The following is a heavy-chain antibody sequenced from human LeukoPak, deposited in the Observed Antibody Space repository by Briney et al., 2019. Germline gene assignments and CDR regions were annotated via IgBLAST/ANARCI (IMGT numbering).Heavy chain of an antibody. CDR1: GFTFSSYS. CDR3: AKETYGDYMPDY. Sequence: GGSLRLSCAASGFTFSSYSMNWVRQAPGKGLEWVSAISGSGGSTYYADSVKGRFTISRDNSKNTLYLQMNSLRAEDTAVYYCAKETYGDYMPDYWGQGTLVTVSS. V-gene: IGHV3-23*01. J-gene: IGHJ4*02. D-gene: IGHD4-17*01. CDR2: ISGSGGST.